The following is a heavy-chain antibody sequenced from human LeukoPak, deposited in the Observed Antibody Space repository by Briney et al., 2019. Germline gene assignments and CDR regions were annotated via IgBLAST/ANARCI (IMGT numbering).Heavy chain of an antibody. Sequence: SETLSLTCTVSGGSISSSGYSWGWIRQPPGKGLEWIGSIYYSGSTYYNPSLKSRVTISVDTSKNQFSLKLSSVTAADTAVYYCARSRITIFGVVLDYWGQGTLVTVSS. D-gene: IGHD3-3*01. CDR3: ARSRITIFGVVLDY. CDR2: IYYSGST. CDR1: GGSISSSGYS. V-gene: IGHV4-39*07. J-gene: IGHJ4*02.